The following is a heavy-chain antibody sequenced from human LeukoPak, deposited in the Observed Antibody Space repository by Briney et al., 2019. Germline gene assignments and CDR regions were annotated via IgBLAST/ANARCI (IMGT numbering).Heavy chain of an antibody. J-gene: IGHJ5*02. CDR1: GYTFTSYY. CDR3: ARQVRGGWFDP. D-gene: IGHD3-10*01. V-gene: IGHV1-46*01. CDR2: INPSGGST. Sequence: GASVKVSCEASGYTFTSYYMHWVRQAPGQGLEWMGIINPSGGSTSYAQKFQGRVTMTRDMSTSTVYMELSSLRSEDTAVYYCARQVRGGWFDPWGQGTLVTVSS.